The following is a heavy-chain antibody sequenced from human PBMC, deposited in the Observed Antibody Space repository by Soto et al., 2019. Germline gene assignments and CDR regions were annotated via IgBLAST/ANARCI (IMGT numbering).Heavy chain of an antibody. CDR2: ISYDGSNK. CDR1: GFTFSSYA. V-gene: IGHV3-30-3*01. CDR3: ARDRGGWNYYNWFDP. D-gene: IGHD1-7*01. Sequence: GGSLRLSCAASGFTFSSYAMHWVRQAPGKGLEWVAVISYDGSNKYYADSVKGRFTISRDNSKNTLYLQMNSLRAEDTAVYYCARDRGGWNYYNWFDPWGQGTLVTVSS. J-gene: IGHJ5*02.